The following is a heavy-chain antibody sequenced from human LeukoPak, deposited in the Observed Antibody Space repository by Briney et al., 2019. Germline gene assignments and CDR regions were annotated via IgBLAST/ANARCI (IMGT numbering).Heavy chain of an antibody. J-gene: IGHJ4*02. CDR1: GGTFSSYA. V-gene: IGHV1-69*13. CDR3: ARDPGIAAAGTRDFSFDY. Sequence: ALVKVSCKASGGTFSSYAISWVRQAPGQGLEWMGGIIPIFGTANYAQKFQGRVTITADESTGTAYMELSSLRSEDTAVYYCARDPGIAAAGTRDFSFDYWGQGTLVTVSS. CDR2: IIPIFGTA. D-gene: IGHD6-13*01.